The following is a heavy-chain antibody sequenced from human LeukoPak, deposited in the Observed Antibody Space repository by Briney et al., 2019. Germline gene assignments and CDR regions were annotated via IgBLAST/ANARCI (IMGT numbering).Heavy chain of an antibody. CDR2: IYYSGST. Sequence: SETLSLTCTVSGGSISSYYWSWIRQPPGKGLEWIGYIYYSGSTNYNPSLKSRVTISADTSKNQFSLKLSSVTAADTAVYYCASMSMTTVTTFLDYWGQGTLVTVSS. D-gene: IGHD4-11*01. V-gene: IGHV4-59*08. CDR3: ASMSMTTVTTFLDY. CDR1: GGSISSYY. J-gene: IGHJ4*02.